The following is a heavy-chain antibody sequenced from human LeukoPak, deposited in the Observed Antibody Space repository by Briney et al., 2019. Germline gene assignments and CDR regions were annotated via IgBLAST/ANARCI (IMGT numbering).Heavy chain of an antibody. CDR2: IIPILGIA. J-gene: IGHJ4*02. D-gene: IGHD6-13*01. CDR1: GGTFSSYA. Sequence: ASVKVSCKASGGTFSSYAISWVRQAPGQGLEWMGRIIPILGIANYAQKFQGRVTITADKSTSTAYMELRSLGSDDTAVYYCARGSSSSWSSSFDYWGQGTLVTVSS. V-gene: IGHV1-69*04. CDR3: ARGSSSSWSSSFDY.